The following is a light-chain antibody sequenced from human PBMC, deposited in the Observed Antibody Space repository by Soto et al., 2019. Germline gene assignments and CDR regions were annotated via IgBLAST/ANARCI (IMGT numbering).Light chain of an antibody. CDR2: AAS. Sequence: DLQMTQSPSSVSASVGDRVTITCRASQSISSWLAWYQQKPGTVPKLLIYAASSLQSGVPSRFSGSGAVTELTRTITGLQPEDFGPYYCQQGYSFAITFGHGTRLEI. CDR3: QQGYSFAIT. J-gene: IGKJ5*01. CDR1: QSISSW. V-gene: IGKV1-12*01.